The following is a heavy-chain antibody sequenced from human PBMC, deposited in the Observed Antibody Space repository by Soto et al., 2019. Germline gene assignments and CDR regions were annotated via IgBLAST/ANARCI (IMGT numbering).Heavy chain of an antibody. D-gene: IGHD5-12*01. CDR3: ARGVEPGGYDCDY. CDR2: IYYSGST. V-gene: IGHV4-31*03. J-gene: IGHJ4*02. CDR1: GGSISSGVYY. Sequence: SETLSLTCTVSGGSISSGVYYWSWIRQHPGKGLEWIGYIYYSGSTYYNPSLKSRVTISVDTSKNQFSLKLSSVTAADTAVYYCARGVEPGGYDCDYWGQGTLVTVSS.